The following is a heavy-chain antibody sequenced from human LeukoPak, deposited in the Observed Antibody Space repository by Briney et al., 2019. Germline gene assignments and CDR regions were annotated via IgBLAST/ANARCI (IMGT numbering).Heavy chain of an antibody. CDR3: ARDFDRAGDYHHFDY. CDR1: GGSFSGYY. J-gene: IGHJ4*02. V-gene: IGHV4-34*01. CDR2: INHSGST. Sequence: SETLSLTCAVYGGSFSGYYWSWIRQPPGKGLEWIGEINHSGSTNYNPSLKSRVTISVDTSKNQFSLKLSSVTAADTAVYYCARDFDRAGDYHHFDYWGQGTLVTVSS. D-gene: IGHD3-9*01.